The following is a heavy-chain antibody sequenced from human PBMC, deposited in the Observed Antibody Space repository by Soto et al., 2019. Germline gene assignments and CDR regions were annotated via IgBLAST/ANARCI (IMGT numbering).Heavy chain of an antibody. CDR2: ISAYNGNT. Sequence: QVQLVQSGAEVKKPGASVKVSCKASGYTFTSYGISWVRQAPGQGLEWMGWISAYNGNTNYAQKLQGRVTMTTDTSTSTAYMELRSLRSDDTAVYYCARVRSPYYYDSSGRFDYWCQGTLVTVSS. CDR1: GYTFTSYG. CDR3: ARVRSPYYYDSSGRFDY. V-gene: IGHV1-18*01. J-gene: IGHJ4*02. D-gene: IGHD3-22*01.